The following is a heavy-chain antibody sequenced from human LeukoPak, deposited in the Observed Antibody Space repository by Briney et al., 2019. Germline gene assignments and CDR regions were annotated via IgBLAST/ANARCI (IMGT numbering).Heavy chain of an antibody. CDR1: GFTFSSYG. CDR2: IWYDGSNK. J-gene: IGHJ4*02. Sequence: PGRSLRLSCAASGFTFSSYGMHWVRQAPGKGLEWVAVIWYDGSNKYYADSVKGRFTISRDNSKNTLYLQMNSLRAEDTAVYYCARDGSPYCTNGVCYRPPDYWGQGTLVTVSS. V-gene: IGHV3-33*01. CDR3: ARDGSPYCTNGVCYRPPDY. D-gene: IGHD2-8*01.